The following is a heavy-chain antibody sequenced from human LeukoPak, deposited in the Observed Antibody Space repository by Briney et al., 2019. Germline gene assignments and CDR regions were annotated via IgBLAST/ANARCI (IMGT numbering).Heavy chain of an antibody. V-gene: IGHV3-33*01. D-gene: IGHD6-19*01. CDR1: GFTFSSYR. J-gene: IGHJ4*02. CDR3: ARGLAGTSSDY. CDR2: IWYAGSNQ. Sequence: PGGPLRLSCAASGFTFSSYRMLWLRRAPGKGLEWVGLIWYAGSNQYDANSVEGRFTLSTDNSKNALHLQMNGLRGEGTAVYYCARGLAGTSSDYWGQGTLVTVSS.